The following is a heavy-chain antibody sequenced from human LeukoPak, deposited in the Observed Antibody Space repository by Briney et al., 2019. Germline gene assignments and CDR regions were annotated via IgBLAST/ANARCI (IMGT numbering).Heavy chain of an antibody. J-gene: IGHJ4*02. Sequence: GGSLRLSCAASGFTFSSYSMNWVRQAPGKGLEWVSSISSSSSYIYYADSAKGRFTISRDNAKNSLYLQMNSLRAEDTAVYYCARAEGYGVYSWSYYFDYWGQGTLVTVSS. V-gene: IGHV3-21*01. D-gene: IGHD1-26*01. CDR1: GFTFSSYS. CDR2: ISSSSSYI. CDR3: ARAEGYGVYSWSYYFDY.